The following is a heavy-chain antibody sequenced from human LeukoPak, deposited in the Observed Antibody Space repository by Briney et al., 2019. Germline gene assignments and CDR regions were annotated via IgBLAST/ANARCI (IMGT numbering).Heavy chain of an antibody. Sequence: SETLSLTCAVYGGSFSGYYWSWIRQPPGKGLEWIGEINHSGSTNYNPSLKSRVTISVDTSKNQFSLRLSSVTAADTAVYYCARWRWGSSRHFDYWGQGTLVTVSS. V-gene: IGHV4-34*01. D-gene: IGHD6-13*01. CDR1: GGSFSGYY. CDR3: ARWRWGSSRHFDY. CDR2: INHSGST. J-gene: IGHJ4*02.